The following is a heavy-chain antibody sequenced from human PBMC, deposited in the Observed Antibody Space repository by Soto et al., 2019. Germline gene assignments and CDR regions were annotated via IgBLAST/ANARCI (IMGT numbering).Heavy chain of an antibody. CDR3: ARSSMRIFGYYYYGMDV. CDR2: IIPIFGTA. CDR1: GGTSSSYA. Sequence: ASVKVSCKASGGTSSSYAISWVRQAPGQGLEWMGGIIPIFGTANYAQKFQGRVTITADESTSTAYMELSSLRSEDTAVYYCARSSMRIFGYYYYGMDVWGQGTTVTVSS. V-gene: IGHV1-69*13. J-gene: IGHJ6*02. D-gene: IGHD3-3*01.